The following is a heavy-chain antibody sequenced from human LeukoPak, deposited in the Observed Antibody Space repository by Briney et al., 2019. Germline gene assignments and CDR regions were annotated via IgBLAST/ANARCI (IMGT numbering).Heavy chain of an antibody. CDR2: IYHSGST. Sequence: SETLSLTCIVSGYSISSGYYWGWIRQPPGKGLEWIGSIYHSGSTYYNPTLKSRVTMSVDTSKNQFSLKLSSVTAADTAVYYCARKYYGDYEVRWFDPWGQGTLVTVSS. J-gene: IGHJ5*02. D-gene: IGHD4-17*01. V-gene: IGHV4-38-2*02. CDR3: ARKYYGDYEVRWFDP. CDR1: GYSISSGYY.